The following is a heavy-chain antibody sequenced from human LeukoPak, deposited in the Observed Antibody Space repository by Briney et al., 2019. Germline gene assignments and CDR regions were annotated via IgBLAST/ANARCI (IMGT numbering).Heavy chain of an antibody. V-gene: IGHV5-51*01. CDR2: IYPGDSDT. CDR3: ARSQALIVGATYFDY. D-gene: IGHD1-26*01. J-gene: IGHJ4*02. CDR1: GYSFTSYW. Sequence: GESLKISCKGSGYSFTSYWIGWVRQMPGKGLEWMGIIYPGDSDTRYSPSFQGQVTISADKSISTAYLQWSSLKASDTAMYYCARSQALIVGATYFDYWGQGTLVTVSS.